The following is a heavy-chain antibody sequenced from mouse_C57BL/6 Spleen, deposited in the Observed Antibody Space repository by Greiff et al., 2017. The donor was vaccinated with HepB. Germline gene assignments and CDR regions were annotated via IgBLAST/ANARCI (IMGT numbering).Heavy chain of an antibody. CDR1: GYSITSGYY. CDR2: ISYDGSN. Sequence: EESGPGLVKPSQSLSLTCSVTGYSITSGYYWNWIRQFPGNKLEWMGYISYDGSNNYNPSLKNRISITRDTSKNQFFLKLNSVTTEDTATYYCARDITYYGSSYGYFDVWGTGTTVTVSS. J-gene: IGHJ1*03. V-gene: IGHV3-6*01. CDR3: ARDITYYGSSYGYFDV. D-gene: IGHD1-1*01.